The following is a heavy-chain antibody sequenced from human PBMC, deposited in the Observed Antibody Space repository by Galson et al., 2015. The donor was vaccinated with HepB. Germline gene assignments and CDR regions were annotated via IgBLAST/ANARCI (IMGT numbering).Heavy chain of an antibody. CDR2: ISGGSGGST. CDR1: GFTFSSYA. CDR3: AKPRGLAANNWFDP. D-gene: IGHD3/OR15-3a*01. J-gene: IGHJ5*02. V-gene: IGHV3-23*01. Sequence: SLRLSCAASGFTFSSYAMSWVRQAPGKGPEWVSAISGGSGGSTYYADSVKGRFTISRDNSKNTLYLQMNSLRAEDTAVYYCAKPRGLAANNWFDPWGQGTLVTVSP.